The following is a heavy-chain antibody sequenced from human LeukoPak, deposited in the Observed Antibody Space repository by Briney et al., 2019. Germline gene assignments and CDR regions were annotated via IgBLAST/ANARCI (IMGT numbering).Heavy chain of an antibody. Sequence: GGSLRLSCAASGFTFSSYWMSWVRQAPGKGLEWVANIKQDGSEKYHVDSVKGRFTISRDNAKNSLYLQMNSLRAEDTAVYYCARDQHYDFWSGYLFRFESGSGFDPWGQGTLVTVSS. CDR3: ARDQHYDFWSGYLFRFESGSGFDP. J-gene: IGHJ5*02. CDR1: GFTFSSYW. D-gene: IGHD3-3*01. V-gene: IGHV3-7*01. CDR2: IKQDGSEK.